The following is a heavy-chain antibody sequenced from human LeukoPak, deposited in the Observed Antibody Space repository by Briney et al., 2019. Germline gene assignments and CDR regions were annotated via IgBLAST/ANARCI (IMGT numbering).Heavy chain of an antibody. CDR1: GGSISSSSYY. Sequence: SETLSLTCTVSGGSISSSSYYWGWIRQPPGKGLEWIGSIYYSGSTYYNPSLRSRVTISVDTSKNQFSPKLSSVTAADTAVYYCARDFFSDFWSGYDYWGQGTLVTVSS. D-gene: IGHD3-3*01. J-gene: IGHJ4*02. CDR3: ARDFFSDFWSGYDY. V-gene: IGHV4-39*07. CDR2: IYYSGST.